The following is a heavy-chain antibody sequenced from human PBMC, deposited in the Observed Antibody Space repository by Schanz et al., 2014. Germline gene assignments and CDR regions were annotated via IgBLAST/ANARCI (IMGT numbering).Heavy chain of an antibody. CDR3: AKALKPYIASRNGLDV. V-gene: IGHV3-30*02. Sequence: QAQLVESGGGVVQPGGSLRLSCAASRFAFSNCGMHWVRQAPGKGLEWVAFIRYDASNEYYADSVKGRFTISRDNSKNHLYLQMNSLRPNDTAVYYCAKALKPYIASRNGLDVWGHGTTVTVSS. J-gene: IGHJ6*02. CDR1: RFAFSNCG. CDR2: IRYDASNE. D-gene: IGHD3-16*01.